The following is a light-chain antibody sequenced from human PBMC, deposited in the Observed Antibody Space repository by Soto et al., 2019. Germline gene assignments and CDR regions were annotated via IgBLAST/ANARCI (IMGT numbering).Light chain of an antibody. Sequence: QSVLTQPPSVSGAPGQRVTISCSGNSSNIGAGFDVHWYQQLPGAAPKLLIYASTNRPSGVPDRFSGSKSDTSASLAITGLQAADEADYYCSLYTSENTYVFGTGTQLTVL. CDR3: SLYTSENTYV. V-gene: IGLV1-40*01. CDR2: AST. CDR1: SSNIGAGFD. J-gene: IGLJ1*01.